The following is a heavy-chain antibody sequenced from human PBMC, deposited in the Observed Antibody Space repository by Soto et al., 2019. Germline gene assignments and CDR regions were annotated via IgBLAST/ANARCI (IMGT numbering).Heavy chain of an antibody. CDR1: GFTFSDNW. V-gene: IGHV3-74*01. Sequence: EVKVVESGGGLVQPGGSLRLSCAASGFTFSDNWMHWVRQPPGKGPVWVSRISGDASSTSYADCVKGRFTISRDSAKNTVYLQMDSLRVEDTAVYYCTRGGTRTTYWGLFDSWGQGTLVTVSS. CDR2: ISGDASST. D-gene: IGHD7-27*01. CDR3: TRGGTRTTYWGLFDS. J-gene: IGHJ4*02.